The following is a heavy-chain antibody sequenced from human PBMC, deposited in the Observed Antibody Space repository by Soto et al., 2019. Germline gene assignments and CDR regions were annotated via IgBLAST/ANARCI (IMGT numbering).Heavy chain of an antibody. Sequence: GPSVKVSCKASGRTFSSYAISWVRQAPGQGLEWMGGIIPIFGTANYAQKFQGRVTITADESTSTAYMELSSLRSEDTAVYYCAVDIVDTIGLRGCFDPSGQGTLVTVSS. J-gene: IGHJ5*02. CDR3: AVDIVDTIGLRGCFDP. CDR2: IIPIFGTA. CDR1: GRTFSSYA. D-gene: IGHD5-12*01. V-gene: IGHV1-69*13.